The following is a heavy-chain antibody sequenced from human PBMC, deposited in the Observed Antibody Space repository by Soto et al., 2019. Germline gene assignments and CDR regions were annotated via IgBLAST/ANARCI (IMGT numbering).Heavy chain of an antibody. J-gene: IGHJ6*02. Sequence: GASVKVSCKASGYTFTGYYMHWVRQAPGQGREWMGWINPNSGGTNYAQKFQGRVTMTRDTSISTAYMELSRLRSDDTAVYYCASDRWVEVYYGSGSSIYYYYYGMDVWGQGTTVTVSS. V-gene: IGHV1-2*02. CDR2: INPNSGGT. D-gene: IGHD3-10*01. CDR1: GYTFTGYY. CDR3: ASDRWVEVYYGSGSSIYYYYYGMDV.